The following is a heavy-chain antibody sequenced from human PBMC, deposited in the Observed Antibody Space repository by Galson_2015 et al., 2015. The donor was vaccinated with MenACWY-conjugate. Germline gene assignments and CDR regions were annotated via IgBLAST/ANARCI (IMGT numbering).Heavy chain of an antibody. CDR1: GFSFSTSA. Sequence: SLRLSCAASGFSFSTSAMTWVRQAPGKGLEWVSSITGTSTYIHYADSVKGRFTISRDNAQKSVYLQMNSLRAEDTAVYFCARGANIYFYMIDVWGKGATVTVSS. J-gene: IGHJ6*04. CDR3: ARGANIYFYMIDV. CDR2: ITGTSTYI. D-gene: IGHD2/OR15-2a*01. V-gene: IGHV3-21*01.